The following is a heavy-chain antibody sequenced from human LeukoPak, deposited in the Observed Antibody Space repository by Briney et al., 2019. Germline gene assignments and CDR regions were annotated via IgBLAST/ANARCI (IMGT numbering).Heavy chain of an antibody. Sequence: GGSLRLSCAASGFTFSSYSMNWVRQAPGKGLEWVSSISSSSSYIYYADSVKGRFTISRDNAKNSLYLQMNSLRAEDTAVYYCARDIAAAGTPFDYWGQGTLVTVPS. CDR1: GFTFSSYS. CDR3: ARDIAAAGTPFDY. D-gene: IGHD6-13*01. V-gene: IGHV3-21*01. J-gene: IGHJ4*02. CDR2: ISSSSSYI.